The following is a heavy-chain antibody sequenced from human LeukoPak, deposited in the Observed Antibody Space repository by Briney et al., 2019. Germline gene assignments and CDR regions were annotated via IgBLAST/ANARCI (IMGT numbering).Heavy chain of an antibody. V-gene: IGHV4-59*08. CDR1: GGSISSYY. D-gene: IGHD2-21*02. CDR2: IYYSGST. CDR3: ARHPAVVTAIHFDY. Sequence: ASETLSLTCTVSGGSISSYYWSWIRQPPGKGLEWIGYIYYSGSTNYNPSLKSRVTISVDTSKNQFSLKLSSVTAADTAVYYCARHPAVVTAIHFDYWGQGTLVTVSS. J-gene: IGHJ4*02.